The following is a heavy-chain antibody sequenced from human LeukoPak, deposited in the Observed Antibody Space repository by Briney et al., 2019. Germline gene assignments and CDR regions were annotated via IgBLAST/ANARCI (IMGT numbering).Heavy chain of an antibody. CDR1: GFTFSNYA. Sequence: GGSLRLSCAASGFTFSNYAMSWVRQAPGKGLEWVSGISGNGATTYYADSVKGRFTISRDNSKNTLYLQMNSLRAEDTAVYYCARESVCSSTSCYLYYFDYWGQGTLVTVSS. CDR3: ARESVCSSTSCYLYYFDY. J-gene: IGHJ4*02. D-gene: IGHD2-2*01. CDR2: ISGNGATT. V-gene: IGHV3-23*01.